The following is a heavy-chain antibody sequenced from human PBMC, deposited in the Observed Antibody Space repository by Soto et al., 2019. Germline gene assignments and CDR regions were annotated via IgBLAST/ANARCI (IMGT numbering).Heavy chain of an antibody. Sequence: GGSLRLSCAASGFTFSSYAMSWVRQAPGKGLEWVSAISGGGGRTYHADSVKGRFTISRDNSKNTLYLQMNSQRAEDTAVYYCAKVRGDSSGYYGPFDCWGQGALVTVSS. V-gene: IGHV3-23*01. D-gene: IGHD3-22*01. J-gene: IGHJ4*02. CDR3: AKVRGDSSGYYGPFDC. CDR1: GFTFSSYA. CDR2: ISGGGGRT.